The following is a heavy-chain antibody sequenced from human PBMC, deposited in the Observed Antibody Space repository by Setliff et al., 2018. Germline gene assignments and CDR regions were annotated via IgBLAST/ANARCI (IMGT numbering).Heavy chain of an antibody. Sequence: ASVKVSCKASGYTFTSYYMHWVRQAPGQGLEWMGIINPSGGSTSYAQKFQGRVTMTRDTSTSTAYMELSSLRTEDTAVYYCAKGQGQYYDSSGYYGRVLDYWGQGTLVTVSS. J-gene: IGHJ4*02. CDR2: INPSGGST. V-gene: IGHV1-46*01. D-gene: IGHD3-22*01. CDR1: GYTFTSYY. CDR3: AKGQGQYYDSSGYYGRVLDY.